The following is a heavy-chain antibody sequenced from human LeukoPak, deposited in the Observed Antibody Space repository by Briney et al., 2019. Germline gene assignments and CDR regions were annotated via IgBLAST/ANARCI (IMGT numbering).Heavy chain of an antibody. CDR3: AAWVGRLTGYYGDAFDI. D-gene: IGHD3-9*01. Sequence: PGGSLRLSCVASGFTFSSYAMSWVRQAPGKGLEWVSGISGSADTTYSADSVKGRFTISRDNSKNTLYLQMNSLRAEDMAVYYCAAWVGRLTGYYGDAFDIWGQGTMVTVSS. V-gene: IGHV3-23*01. CDR2: ISGSADTT. CDR1: GFTFSSYA. J-gene: IGHJ3*02.